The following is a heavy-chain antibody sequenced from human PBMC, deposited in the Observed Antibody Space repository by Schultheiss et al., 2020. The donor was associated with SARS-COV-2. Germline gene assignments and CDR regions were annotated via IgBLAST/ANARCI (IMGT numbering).Heavy chain of an antibody. V-gene: IGHV3-23*01. D-gene: IGHD5-12*01. CDR1: GFTFSSYA. CDR2: ISSSGSTI. CDR3: ARDGGYDSIDY. J-gene: IGHJ4*02. Sequence: GGSLRLSCAASGFTFSSYAMSWVRQAPGKGLEWVSYISSSGSTIYYADSVKGRFTISRDNSKNTLYLQMNSLRAEDTAVYYCARDGGYDSIDYWGQGTLVTVSS.